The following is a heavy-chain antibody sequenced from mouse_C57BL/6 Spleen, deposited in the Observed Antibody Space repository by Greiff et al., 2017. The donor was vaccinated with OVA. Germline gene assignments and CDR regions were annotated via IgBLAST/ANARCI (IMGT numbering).Heavy chain of an antibody. V-gene: IGHV1-55*01. J-gene: IGHJ4*01. CDR1: GYTFTSYW. D-gene: IGHD1-1*01. CDR2: IYPGSGST. Sequence: VQLQQPGAELVKPGASVKMSCKASGYTFTSYWITWVKQRPGQGLEWIGDIYPGSGSTNYNEKFKSKATLTVDTSSSTAYMQLSSLTSEDSAVYYCARGSRAFYYAMDYWGQGTSVTVSS. CDR3: ARGSRAFYYAMDY.